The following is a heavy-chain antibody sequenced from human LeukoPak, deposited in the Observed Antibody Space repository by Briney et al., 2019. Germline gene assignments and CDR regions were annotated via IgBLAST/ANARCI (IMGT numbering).Heavy chain of an antibody. V-gene: IGHV1-18*01. CDR1: GYTFTKYG. CDR3: ARFRGYSSDWYGDY. CDR2: ISTYNGNT. D-gene: IGHD6-19*01. J-gene: IGHJ4*02. Sequence: ASVKVSCKASGYTFTKYGISWVRQAPGQGLEWMGWISTYNGNTNYAENLQGRVTMTTDTSTSTAYMELRSLRFDDTAVYYCARFRGYSSDWYGDYWGQGTLVTVSS.